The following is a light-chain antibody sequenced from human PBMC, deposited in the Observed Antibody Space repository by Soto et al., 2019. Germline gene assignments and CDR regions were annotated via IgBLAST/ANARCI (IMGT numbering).Light chain of an antibody. CDR2: RAS. CDR3: QRYGSSWT. CDR1: QSFSANF. Sequence: IVLTQSPGTLSLSPGARATLSCRASQSFSANFLAWYQQKPGQGPRLLIYRASIRATGIPDRFSGSGSGTDFTLSISRLEPQDFAVYYCQRYGSSWTFGQGTTVEV. V-gene: IGKV3-20*01. J-gene: IGKJ1*01.